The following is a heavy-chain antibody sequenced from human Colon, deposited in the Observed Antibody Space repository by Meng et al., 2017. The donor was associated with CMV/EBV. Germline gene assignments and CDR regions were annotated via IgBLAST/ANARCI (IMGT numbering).Heavy chain of an antibody. CDR2: ISFEGSNQ. CDR1: GFAFSTYA. J-gene: IGHJ5*02. V-gene: IGHV3-30-3*02. Sequence: SLAAFGFAFSTYAMHWLRQAPGKGLEWVAFISFEGSNQYYADSVEGRFTISRDNSKSTVFLQMNSLRAEDTAVYYCAKSAPGKAFDPWGQGTLVTVSS. D-gene: IGHD4-23*01. CDR3: AKSAPGKAFDP.